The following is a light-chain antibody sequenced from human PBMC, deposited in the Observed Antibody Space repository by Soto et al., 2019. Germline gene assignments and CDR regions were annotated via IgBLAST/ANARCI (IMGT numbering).Light chain of an antibody. CDR1: SSDVGDNY. J-gene: IGLJ1*01. Sequence: QSALAQPPSASGSPGQSVTISCTGTSSDVGDNYVSWYQQHLGKAPKLIIYEVTLRPSGVPDRFSGSKSGNTSSLTVSGLQADDEDDYYCRAYAGSNTFVFGTGTKLTVL. CDR2: EVT. V-gene: IGLV2-8*01. CDR3: RAYAGSNTFV.